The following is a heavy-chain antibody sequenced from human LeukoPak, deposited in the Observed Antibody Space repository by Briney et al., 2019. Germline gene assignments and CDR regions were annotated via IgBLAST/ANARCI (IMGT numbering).Heavy chain of an antibody. V-gene: IGHV1-2*02. CDR2: INPNSGGT. J-gene: IGHJ3*02. CDR3: ARWVVVVPAAKSGAFDI. Sequence: GASVKVSCKASGYTFTGYYMHWVRQALGQGLEWMGWINPNSGGTNYAQKFQGRVTMTRDTSISTAYMELSRLRSDDTAVYYCARWVVVVPAAKSGAFDIWGQGTMVTVSS. D-gene: IGHD2-2*01. CDR1: GYTFTGYY.